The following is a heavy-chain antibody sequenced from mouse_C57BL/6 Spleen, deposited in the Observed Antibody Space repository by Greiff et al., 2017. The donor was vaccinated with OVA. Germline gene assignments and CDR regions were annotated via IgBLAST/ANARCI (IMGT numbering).Heavy chain of an antibody. CDR3: ARSGDGYYLFAY. D-gene: IGHD2-3*01. CDR1: GYTFTSYW. Sequence: QVQLKQPGAELVKPGASVKMSCKASGYTFTSYWITWVKQRPGQGLEWIGDIYPGSGSTNYNEKFKSKATLTVDTSSSTAYMQLSSLTSEDSAVYYCARSGDGYYLFAYWGQGTLVTVSA. CDR2: IYPGSGST. J-gene: IGHJ3*01. V-gene: IGHV1-55*01.